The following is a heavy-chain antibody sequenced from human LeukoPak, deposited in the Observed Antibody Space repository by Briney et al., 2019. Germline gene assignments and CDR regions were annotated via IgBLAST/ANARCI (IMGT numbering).Heavy chain of an antibody. Sequence: GESLKISCKGSGYSFNNYWIGWVRQMPGKGLEWVGIIYPGDSDTRYSPSFQGQVTISADKSISTAYLQRRSLKASDTAMYYCARRDCSSTSCSFDYWGQGTLVTVSS. CDR1: GYSFNNYW. J-gene: IGHJ4*02. CDR3: ARRDCSSTSCSFDY. D-gene: IGHD2-2*01. V-gene: IGHV5-51*01. CDR2: IYPGDSDT.